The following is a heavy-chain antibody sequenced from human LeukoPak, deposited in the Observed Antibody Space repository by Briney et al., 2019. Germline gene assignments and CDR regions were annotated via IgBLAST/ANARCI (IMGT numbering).Heavy chain of an antibody. J-gene: IGHJ4*02. CDR3: ARVGVEMAPHFDY. D-gene: IGHD5-24*01. V-gene: IGHV1-2*02. CDR1: GYTFTGYY. CDR2: INPNSGGT. Sequence: GASVKVSCKASGYTFTGYYMHWVRQAPGQGLERMGWINPNSGGTNYAQKFQGRVTMTRDTSISTAYMELSRLRSDDTAVYYCARVGVEMAPHFDYWGQGTLVTVSS.